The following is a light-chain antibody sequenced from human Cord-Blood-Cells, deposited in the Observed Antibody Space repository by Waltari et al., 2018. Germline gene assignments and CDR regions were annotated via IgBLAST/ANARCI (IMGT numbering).Light chain of an antibody. Sequence: QSALTQPASVSGSPGQSITISCTGTSSDVGGYNYVSWYQQHPGKAPKLKIYGVSSRPSGVSNRFSGSKSGNTASLTISGLQAEDEADYYCSSYTSSSTLYVFGTGTKVTVL. CDR1: SSDVGGYNY. CDR3: SSYTSSSTLYV. J-gene: IGLJ1*01. V-gene: IGLV2-14*01. CDR2: GVS.